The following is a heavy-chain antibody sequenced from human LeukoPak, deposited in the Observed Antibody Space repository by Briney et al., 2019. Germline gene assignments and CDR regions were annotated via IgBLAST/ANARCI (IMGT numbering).Heavy chain of an antibody. CDR1: GGSFSGYY. D-gene: IGHD6-19*01. CDR3: ARDSVAGSTWFDP. Sequence: KPSETLSLTCAVYGGSFSGYYWSWIRQPPGKGLEWIGEINHSGSTNYNPSLKSRVTISVDTSKNQFSLKLSSVTAADTAVYYCARDSVAGSTWFDPWGQGTLVTVSS. CDR2: INHSGST. J-gene: IGHJ5*02. V-gene: IGHV4-34*01.